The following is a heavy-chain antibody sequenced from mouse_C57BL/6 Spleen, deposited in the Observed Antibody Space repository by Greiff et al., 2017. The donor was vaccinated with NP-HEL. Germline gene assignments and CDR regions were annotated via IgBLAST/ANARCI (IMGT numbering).Heavy chain of an antibody. V-gene: IGHV1-81*01. CDR1: GYTFTSYG. D-gene: IGHD2-4*01. CDR3: ASFYDSDRFAY. J-gene: IGHJ3*01. CDR2: IYPRSGNT. Sequence: QVQLKESGAELARPGASVKLSCKASGYTFTSYGISWVKQRTGQGLEWIGEIYPRSGNTYYNEKFKGKATLTADKSSSTAYMELRSLTSEDSAVYFCASFYDSDRFAYWGQGTLVTVSA.